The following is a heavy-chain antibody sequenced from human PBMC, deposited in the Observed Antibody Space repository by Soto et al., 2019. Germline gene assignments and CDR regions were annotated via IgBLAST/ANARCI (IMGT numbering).Heavy chain of an antibody. CDR1: GGSISSGDYY. CDR3: AASLEGCSGGSCYSTFDY. D-gene: IGHD2-15*01. J-gene: IGHJ4*02. CDR2: IYYKGST. V-gene: IGHV4-30-4*02. Sequence: SDTLSLTCTVSGGSISSGDYYWSWLRQPPGNTLGWIGYIYYKGSTYYNPSLKSRVTISVDTSKNQFSLKLSSVTAADTAVYYCAASLEGCSGGSCYSTFDYWGQGTLVTVSS.